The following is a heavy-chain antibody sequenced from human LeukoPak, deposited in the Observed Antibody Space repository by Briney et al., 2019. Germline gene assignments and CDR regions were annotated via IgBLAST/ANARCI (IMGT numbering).Heavy chain of an antibody. CDR1: GGTFSSYA. D-gene: IGHD2/OR15-2a*01. CDR3: ARDHFRHIQAHNWFDP. J-gene: IGHJ5*02. Sequence: ASVKVSCKASGGTFSSYAISWVRQAPGQGLEWMGRIIPIFGTANYAQKFQGRDTITTDESTSTAYMELSSLRSEDTAVYYCARDHFRHIQAHNWFDPWGQGTLVTVSS. CDR2: IIPIFGTA. V-gene: IGHV1-69*05.